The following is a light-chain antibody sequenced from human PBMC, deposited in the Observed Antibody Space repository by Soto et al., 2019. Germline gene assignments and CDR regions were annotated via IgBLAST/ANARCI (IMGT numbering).Light chain of an antibody. CDR2: RTS. J-gene: IGKJ1*01. CDR1: QSLSSIY. V-gene: IGKV3-20*01. CDR3: QQYGSSPRT. Sequence: ESVLTQSPCTLSLSPGQGATLSCRASQSLSSIYLAWYQQKPGQAPRLLIYRTSSRATGIPDRFSGSESETDFTLTISRLEPDDSAVYYCQQYGSSPRTFGPGTKVDNK.